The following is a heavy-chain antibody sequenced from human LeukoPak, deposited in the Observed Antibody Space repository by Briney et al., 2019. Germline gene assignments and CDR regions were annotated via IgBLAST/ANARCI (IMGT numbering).Heavy chain of an antibody. CDR1: GFTFTNYA. V-gene: IGHV3-23*01. J-gene: IGHJ4*02. CDR3: AKGQNRMTTVTSFDY. CDR2: IINSGGGT. D-gene: IGHD4-17*01. Sequence: GGSLRLSCAASGFTFTNYAMNWVRQAPGKGLEWVSAIINSGGGTYYADAVKGRFTISRDNSKNTLSVQMNSLRAEDTAVYYCAKGQNRMTTVTSFDYWGQGTLVTVSS.